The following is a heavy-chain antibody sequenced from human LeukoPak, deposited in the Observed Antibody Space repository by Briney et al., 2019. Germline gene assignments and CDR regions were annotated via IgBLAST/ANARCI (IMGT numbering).Heavy chain of an antibody. Sequence: SGGSLRLSCAASGSTFSNYAMTWVRQAPGKGLEWISGISGSGGSTYYADSVKGRFTASRDNSQNTLYLQMNSLRAEDTAVYYCAKDPPILDYYGSGSYYTDWGQGTLVTVSS. J-gene: IGHJ4*02. CDR3: AKDPPILDYYGSGSYYTD. CDR2: ISGSGGST. V-gene: IGHV3-23*01. D-gene: IGHD3-10*01. CDR1: GSTFSNYA.